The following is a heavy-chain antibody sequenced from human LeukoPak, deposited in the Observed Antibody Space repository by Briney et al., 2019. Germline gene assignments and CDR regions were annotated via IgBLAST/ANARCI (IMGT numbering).Heavy chain of an antibody. CDR3: ARDSCGGGGCHFWYFDL. CDR2: IHPNSGAT. D-gene: IGHD6-19*01. CDR1: GYTFTAYH. J-gene: IGHJ2*01. V-gene: IGHV1-2*02. Sequence: ASVKVSCKASGYTFTAYHMHWVRQAPGQGPEWMGSIHPNSGATNYAQKFQGRVTMTRDTSISTASMELSRLKYEDTAVYYCARDSCGGGGCHFWYFDLWGRGTLVTVSS.